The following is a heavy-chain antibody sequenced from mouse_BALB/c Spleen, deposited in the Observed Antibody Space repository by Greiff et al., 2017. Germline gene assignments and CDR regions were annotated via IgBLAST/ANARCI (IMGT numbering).Heavy chain of an antibody. V-gene: IGHV1-4*02. D-gene: IGHD4-1*01. CDR1: GYTFTSYT. Sequence: QVQLKQSAAELARPGASVKMSCKASGYTFTSYTMHWVKQRPGQGLEWIGYINPSSGYTEYNQKFKDKTTLTADKSSSTAYMQLSSLTSEDSAVYYCARLGTGPFAYWGQGTLVTVSA. CDR3: ARLGTGPFAY. CDR2: INPSSGYT. J-gene: IGHJ3*01.